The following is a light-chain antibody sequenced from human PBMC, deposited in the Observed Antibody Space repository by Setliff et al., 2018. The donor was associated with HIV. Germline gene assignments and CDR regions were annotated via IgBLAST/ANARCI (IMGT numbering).Light chain of an antibody. CDR3: SSYAITNTLP. Sequence: QSVLTQPASVSGSPGQSITISRTGTSSDVGGYSYVSWYQQHPGRAPKLIIYEVKNRPSGVSSRFSGSKSGNTASLTISGLQAEDEADYYCSSYAITNTLPFGTGTKVTVL. CDR2: EVK. J-gene: IGLJ1*01. V-gene: IGLV2-14*01. CDR1: SSDVGGYSY.